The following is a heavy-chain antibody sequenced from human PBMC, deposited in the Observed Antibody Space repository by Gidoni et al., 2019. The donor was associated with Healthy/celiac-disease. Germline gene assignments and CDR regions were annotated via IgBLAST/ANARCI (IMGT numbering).Heavy chain of an antibody. D-gene: IGHD2-15*01. CDR2: INHSGST. CDR3: ARRPLGYCSGGSCSGSDFDY. Sequence: QVQLQQWGAGLLKPSETLSLTCAVYGGSFSGYYWSWIRQPPGKGLEWIGEINHSGSTNYNPSLKSRVTISVDTSKNQFSLKLSSVTAADTAVYYCARRPLGYCSGGSCSGSDFDYWGQGTLVTVSS. CDR1: GGSFSGYY. J-gene: IGHJ4*02. V-gene: IGHV4-34*01.